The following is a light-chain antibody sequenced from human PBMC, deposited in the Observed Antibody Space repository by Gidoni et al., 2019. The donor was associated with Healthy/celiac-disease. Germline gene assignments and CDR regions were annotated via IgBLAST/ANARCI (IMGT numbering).Light chain of an antibody. Sequence: DIQMTQSPSSLSASVGDRVTITCQASQDISNYLNWYQQKPGKAPKLLIYYASNLETGVPSRFSGSGSGTDFTFTISSLQPEDIATYYCQQYDNLPYTFXXXTKLEIK. V-gene: IGKV1-33*01. CDR2: YAS. J-gene: IGKJ2*01. CDR3: QQYDNLPYT. CDR1: QDISNY.